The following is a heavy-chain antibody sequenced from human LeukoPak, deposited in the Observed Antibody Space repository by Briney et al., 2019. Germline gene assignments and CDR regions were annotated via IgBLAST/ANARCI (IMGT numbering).Heavy chain of an antibody. Sequence: GRSLRLSCAASGFTFSSYAMHWVRQAPGKGLEWVALISYDGSGQYYTESVKGRFTISRDNSKNTLYLQVNSLRVEDMAVCYCARANRPFHTSGWYKDYWGQGTLVTVSS. CDR1: GFTFSSYA. CDR3: ARANRPFHTSGWYKDY. D-gene: IGHD6-19*01. J-gene: IGHJ4*02. V-gene: IGHV3-30-3*01. CDR2: ISYDGSGQ.